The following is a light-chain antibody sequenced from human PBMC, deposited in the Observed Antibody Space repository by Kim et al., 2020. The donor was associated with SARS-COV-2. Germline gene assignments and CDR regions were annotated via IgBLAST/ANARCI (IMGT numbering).Light chain of an antibody. Sequence: SASVGDRVTIACRASLSISEFLNWYQHKPGKAPNLLIYGASTLQSGVPSRFSGSGSGTDFTLTINSLQPEDFATYYCQQTFGTPPTFGQGTKLEI. CDR3: QQTFGTPPT. J-gene: IGKJ2*01. V-gene: IGKV1-39*01. CDR2: GAS. CDR1: LSISEF.